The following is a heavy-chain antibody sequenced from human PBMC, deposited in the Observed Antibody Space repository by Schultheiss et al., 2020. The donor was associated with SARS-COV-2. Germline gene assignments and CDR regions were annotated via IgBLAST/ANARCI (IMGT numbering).Heavy chain of an antibody. CDR3: ASIAAAVRRGSSYFDY. J-gene: IGHJ4*02. V-gene: IGHV4-39*07. CDR2: IYYSGST. Sequence: SETLSLTCTVSGGSISSSSYYWGWIRQPPGKGLEWIGYIYYSGSTYYNPSLKSRVTISVDTSKNQFSLKLSSVTAADTAVYYCASIAAAVRRGSSYFDYWGQGTLVTVSS. D-gene: IGHD6-13*01. CDR1: GGSISSSSYY.